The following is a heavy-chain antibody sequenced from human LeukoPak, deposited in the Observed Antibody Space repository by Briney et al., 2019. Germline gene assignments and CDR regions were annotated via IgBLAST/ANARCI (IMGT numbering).Heavy chain of an antibody. Sequence: ASVNVSCKASGYTFTGYYIHWVRQAPGQGLEWMGWINPNSGGTNYAQKFQGRVTMTRDTSISTAYMELSRLRSDDTAVYYCSRGSSTSITYYMDVWGKGTTVTVSS. V-gene: IGHV1-2*02. CDR3: SRGSSTSITYYMDV. CDR2: INPNSGGT. D-gene: IGHD2-2*01. J-gene: IGHJ6*03. CDR1: GYTFTGYY.